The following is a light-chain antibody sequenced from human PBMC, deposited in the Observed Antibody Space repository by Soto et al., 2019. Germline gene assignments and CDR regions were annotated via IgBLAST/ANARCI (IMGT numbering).Light chain of an antibody. V-gene: IGKV3-20*01. J-gene: IGKJ1*01. CDR3: QQYGSSPRT. Sequence: EIVLTQSPGTLSLSPGERATLSCRASQSVSSSYLAWYQQKPGQAPRLLIYGTSSRATDIPDRFSGSGSGTDFTLTISRLEPEDSAVYYCQQYGSSPRTFGQGTKVEIK. CDR1: QSVSSSY. CDR2: GTS.